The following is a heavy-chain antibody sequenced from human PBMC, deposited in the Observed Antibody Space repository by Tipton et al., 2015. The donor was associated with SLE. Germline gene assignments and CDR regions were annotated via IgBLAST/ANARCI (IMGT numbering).Heavy chain of an antibody. CDR1: GYTFTSYY. Sequence: QSGAEVKKPGASVKVSCKASGYTFTSYYIHWVRQAPGQGLEWMGIINPRGGSTSYAQKFQGRVTTTRDTSTSTVYMELSSLRSEDTAVYYCARGKAVTIVGVVVGGYYYMDVWGKGTTVTVSS. D-gene: IGHD3-3*01. J-gene: IGHJ6*03. CDR3: ARGKAVTIVGVVVGGYYYMDV. CDR2: INPRGGST. V-gene: IGHV1-46*01.